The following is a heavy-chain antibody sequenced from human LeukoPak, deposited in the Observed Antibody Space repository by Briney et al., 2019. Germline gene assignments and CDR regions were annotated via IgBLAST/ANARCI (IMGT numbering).Heavy chain of an antibody. Sequence: GGALKIFCWGSGYSFTSYWIGRGRQMPGKGLEWRGNIYPGDSDPRYSPSFQGQVTISADKSTNTAYLEWSSLKASDTAIYYCARQGAAGKYYYYYMDVWGKGTTVTVS. J-gene: IGHJ6*03. D-gene: IGHD6-13*01. CDR1: GYSFTSYW. CDR2: IYPGDSDP. V-gene: IGHV5-51*01. CDR3: ARQGAAGKYYYYYMDV.